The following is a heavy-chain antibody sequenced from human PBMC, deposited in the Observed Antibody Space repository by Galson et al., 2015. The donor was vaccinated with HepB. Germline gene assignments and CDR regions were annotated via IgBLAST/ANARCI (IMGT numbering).Heavy chain of an antibody. CDR3: TRQNGDGAPIDY. CDR1: GFTFSRYA. V-gene: IGHV3-23*01. J-gene: IGHJ4*02. Sequence: SLRLSCAASGFTFSRYAMNWVRQAPGKGLEWVSAISGSGGSTYYADSVKGRFTISRDNSKNTLYLQMNSLRAEDTAVYYCTRQNGDGAPIDYWGQGTLVTVSS. CDR2: ISGSGGST. D-gene: IGHD4-17*01.